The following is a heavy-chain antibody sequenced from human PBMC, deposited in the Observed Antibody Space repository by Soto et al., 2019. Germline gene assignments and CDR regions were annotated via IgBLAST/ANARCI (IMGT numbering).Heavy chain of an antibody. V-gene: IGHV3-73*01. CDR2: IRSKANSYAT. CDR1: GFTFSGSA. D-gene: IGHD5-18*01. Sequence: GGSLRLSCASSGFTFSGSALHWVRQGSREGLEWVGRIRSKANSYATAYAASVKGRFTISRDDSKNTAYLQMNSLKTEDTAVYYCTRQEDTAIPLWFDYWGQGTLVTVSS. J-gene: IGHJ4*02. CDR3: TRQEDTAIPLWFDY.